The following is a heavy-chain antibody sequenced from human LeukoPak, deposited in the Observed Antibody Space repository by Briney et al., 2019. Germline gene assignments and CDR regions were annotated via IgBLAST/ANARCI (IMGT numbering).Heavy chain of an antibody. CDR2: IYSGGST. CDR3: ARDKSEYRYAYWSDY. V-gene: IGHV3-66*02. CDR1: GFTVSSNY. J-gene: IGHJ4*02. Sequence: PGGSLRLSCAASGFTVSSNYMSWVRQAPGKGLEWVSLIYSGGSTYYADSVKGRFTISRDNSKNTLYLQMNSLGAEDTAAYYCARDKSEYRYAYWSDYWGQGTLVTVSS. D-gene: IGHD5-18*01.